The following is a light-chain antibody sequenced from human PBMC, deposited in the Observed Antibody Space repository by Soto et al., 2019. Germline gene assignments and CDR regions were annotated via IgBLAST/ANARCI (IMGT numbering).Light chain of an antibody. Sequence: QSVLTQPPSASGSPGQSVTISCTGTSSDVGGYNYVSWYQQHPGKAPKLMNYKVSKRPSGVPDCFSGSKAGNTASLTVSGLQDEDEADYYCSSYAGSNNLVFGGGTKLTVL. V-gene: IGLV2-8*01. J-gene: IGLJ2*01. CDR2: KVS. CDR3: SSYAGSNNLV. CDR1: SSDVGGYNY.